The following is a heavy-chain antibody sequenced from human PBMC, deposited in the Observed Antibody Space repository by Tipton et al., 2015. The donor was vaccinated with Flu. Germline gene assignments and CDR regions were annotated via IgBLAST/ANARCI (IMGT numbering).Heavy chain of an antibody. D-gene: IGHD3-22*01. CDR2: INPNSGGT. CDR3: ARDQMIVVVMAYYGMDV. J-gene: IGHJ6*02. V-gene: IGHV1-2*02. Sequence: QLVQSGAEVKKPGASVKVSCKASGYTFTGYYMHWVRQAPGQGLEWMGWINPNSGGTNYAQKFQGRVTMTRDTSISTAYMELSRLRSDDTAVHYCARDQMIVVVMAYYGMDVCGQGTTVTVSS. CDR1: GYTFTGYY.